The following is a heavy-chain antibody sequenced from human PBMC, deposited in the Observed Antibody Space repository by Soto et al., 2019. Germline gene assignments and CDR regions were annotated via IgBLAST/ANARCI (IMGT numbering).Heavy chain of an antibody. Sequence: QITLKESGPTLVKPTQTLTLTCSFSGFSLSTTGVAVGWIRQPPGKALEWLALIYWDDDKGYSPSLKSRLTITKDTTKNQVVLTMTNVDPVDTAAYYCAHRPSRDYNSWFHPWGQGTLVTVSS. CDR2: IYWDDDK. V-gene: IGHV2-5*02. J-gene: IGHJ5*02. CDR1: GFSLSTTGVA. CDR3: AHRPSRDYNSWFHP. D-gene: IGHD4-17*01.